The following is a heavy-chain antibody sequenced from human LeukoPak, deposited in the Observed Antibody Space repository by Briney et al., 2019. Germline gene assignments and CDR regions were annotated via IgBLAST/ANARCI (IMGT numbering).Heavy chain of an antibody. D-gene: IGHD4-11*01. Sequence: PSETLSLTCTVSGGSISSSSYYWGWIRQPPGKGLEWIGSIYYSGSTYYNPSLKSRVTISVDTSKNQFSLKLSSVTAADTAVYYCARHAPPMGWDYSNWFDPWGQGTLVTVSS. CDR2: IYYSGST. CDR1: GGSISSSSYY. J-gene: IGHJ5*02. V-gene: IGHV4-39*01. CDR3: ARHAPPMGWDYSNWFDP.